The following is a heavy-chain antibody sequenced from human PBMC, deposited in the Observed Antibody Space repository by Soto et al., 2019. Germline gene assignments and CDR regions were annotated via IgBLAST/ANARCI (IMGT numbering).Heavy chain of an antibody. J-gene: IGHJ6*03. V-gene: IGHV3-23*01. Sequence: GGSLRLSCAASGFTFSSYAMSWVRQAPGKGLEWVSAISGSGGSTYYADSVKGRFTISRDNSKNTLYLQMNSLRAEDTAVYYCAKYRGRDYSNYGTLDYMDVWGKGTTVTVSS. D-gene: IGHD4-4*01. CDR1: GFTFSSYA. CDR2: ISGSGGST. CDR3: AKYRGRDYSNYGTLDYMDV.